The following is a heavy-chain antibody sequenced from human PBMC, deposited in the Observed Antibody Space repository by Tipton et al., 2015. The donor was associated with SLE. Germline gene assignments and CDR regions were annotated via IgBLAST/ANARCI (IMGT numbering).Heavy chain of an antibody. J-gene: IGHJ3*02. Sequence: TLSLTCTVSGGSISSHYWSWIRQPPGKGLEWIGYIYYSGSTNYNPSLKSRVTISVDTSKNQFSLKLSSVTAADTAVYYCARDLDYVWGSYRPRAFDIWGQGTRVTVSS. CDR2: IYYSGST. D-gene: IGHD3-16*02. CDR3: ARDLDYVWGSYRPRAFDI. V-gene: IGHV4-59*11. CDR1: GGSISSHY.